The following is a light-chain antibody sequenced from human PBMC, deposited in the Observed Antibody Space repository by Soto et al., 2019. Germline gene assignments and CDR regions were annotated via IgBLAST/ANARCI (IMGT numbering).Light chain of an antibody. CDR1: QSITTW. Sequence: DIQLTQSPSTLSASVGDTVTIPWRASQSITTWLAWFQQKPGQPPKILIHKASSLQSGVPSRCRASGSGTEFTLTISSLQPEYFETYYCQQYNSSPWSFGQGTKV. CDR2: KAS. CDR3: QQYNSSPWS. J-gene: IGKJ1*01. V-gene: IGKV1-5*03.